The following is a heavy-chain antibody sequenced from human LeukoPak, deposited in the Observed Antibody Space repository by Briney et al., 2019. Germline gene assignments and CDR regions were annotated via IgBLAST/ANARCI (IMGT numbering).Heavy chain of an antibody. CDR3: VRTTVSKEGWFDP. CDR1: GGSISSGGYS. V-gene: IGHV4-30-2*01. J-gene: IGHJ5*02. CDR2: IYHSGST. D-gene: IGHD4-4*01. Sequence: SETLSLTCAVSGGSISSGGYSWSWIRQPPGKGLEWIGYIYHSGSTYYNPSLKCRVTISVDRSKNQFSLKLSSVTAADTAVYYCVRTTVSKEGWFDPWGQGTLVTVSS.